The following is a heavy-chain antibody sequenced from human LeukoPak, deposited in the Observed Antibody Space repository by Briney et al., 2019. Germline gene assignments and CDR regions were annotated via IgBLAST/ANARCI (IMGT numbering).Heavy chain of an antibody. CDR1: GFTFSSYW. V-gene: IGHV3-74*01. Sequence: GGSLRLSCAASGFTFSSYWMHWVRQAPGKGLVWVSRIDSDGSSTTYADSVKGRFTIPRDNAKNTVFLQMNSLRAEDTAVYYCARGGNSLLDAFDIWGQGTMVTVSS. CDR3: ARGGNSLLDAFDI. CDR2: IDSDGSST. D-gene: IGHD4-23*01. J-gene: IGHJ3*02.